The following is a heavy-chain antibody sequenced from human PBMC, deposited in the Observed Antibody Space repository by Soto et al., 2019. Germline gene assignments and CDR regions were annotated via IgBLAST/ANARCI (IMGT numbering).Heavy chain of an antibody. CDR1: GGSINSRTHY. CDR2: IYYSGST. Sequence: SETLSLTCTVSGGSINSRTHYWGWIRQPPGKGLEWIGSIYYSGSTYYNPSLKSRVTISVDTSNNLFSLKVTSVTAADTAVYYCARHPDYYYYYMDVWGKGTTVTVSS. V-gene: IGHV4-39*01. CDR3: ARHPDYYYYYMDV. J-gene: IGHJ6*03.